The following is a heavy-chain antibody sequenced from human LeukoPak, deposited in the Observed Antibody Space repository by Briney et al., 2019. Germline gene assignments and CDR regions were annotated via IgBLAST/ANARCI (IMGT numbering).Heavy chain of an antibody. D-gene: IGHD6-13*01. V-gene: IGHV4-39*07. Sequence: SETLSLTCTVSGGSISSSTYYWGWIRQSPGKGLEWIGSIYSSGSTFYNSSLNSRVAISVDTSKNQFSLKLSSVTAADTAVYYCARVVRTYSSSWYDYYYYYYMDVWGKGTTVTVSS. CDR3: ARVVRTYSSSWYDYYYYYYMDV. CDR1: GGSISSSTYY. J-gene: IGHJ6*03. CDR2: IYSSGST.